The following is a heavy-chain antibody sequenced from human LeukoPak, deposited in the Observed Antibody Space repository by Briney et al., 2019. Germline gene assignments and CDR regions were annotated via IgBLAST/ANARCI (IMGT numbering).Heavy chain of an antibody. V-gene: IGHV1-2*02. Sequence: ASVKVSCKASGYTFTGYYMHWVRQAPGRGLEWMGWINPNSGGTNYAQKFQGRVTMTRDTSISTAYMELSRLRSDDTAVYYCARVRCSGGSCYSDYWGQGTLVTVSS. CDR2: INPNSGGT. D-gene: IGHD2-15*01. J-gene: IGHJ4*02. CDR3: ARVRCSGGSCYSDY. CDR1: GYTFTGYY.